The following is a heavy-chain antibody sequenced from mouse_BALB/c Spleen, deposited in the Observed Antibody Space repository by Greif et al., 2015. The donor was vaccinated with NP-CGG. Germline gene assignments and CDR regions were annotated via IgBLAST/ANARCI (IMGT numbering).Heavy chain of an antibody. V-gene: IGHV5-9*02. Sequence: EVQLVESGGGLVKPGGSLKLSCAASGFAFSSYDMSWVRQTPEKRLEWVATISSGGSYTYYPDSVKGRFTISRDNARNTLYLQMSSLRSEDTALYYCARRYGNYGYFDVWGAGTTVTVSS. CDR3: ARRYGNYGYFDV. J-gene: IGHJ1*01. CDR2: ISSGGSYT. CDR1: GFAFSSYD. D-gene: IGHD2-10*02.